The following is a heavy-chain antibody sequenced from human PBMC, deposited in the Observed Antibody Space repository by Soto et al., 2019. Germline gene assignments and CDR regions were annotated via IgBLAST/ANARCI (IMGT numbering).Heavy chain of an antibody. CDR3: ALLPYYYDSSGYYYSAESFQH. D-gene: IGHD3-22*01. Sequence: QITLKESGHTLVKPTQTLTLTCPFSGFSLSTSAVGVVWIRHPPGNALECLALIYWDDDKRYSQSLKSKLTINKDSSKSPLVFSMTNMNPVDTPTYSCALLPYYYDSSGYYYSAESFQHWGQGTLVTVSS. CDR2: IYWDDDK. V-gene: IGHV2-5*02. J-gene: IGHJ1*01. CDR1: GFSLSTSAVG.